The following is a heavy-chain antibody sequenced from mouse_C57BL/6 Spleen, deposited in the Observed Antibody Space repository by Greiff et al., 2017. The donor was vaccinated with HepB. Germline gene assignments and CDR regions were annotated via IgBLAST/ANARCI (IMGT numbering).Heavy chain of an antibody. CDR2: IYPGSGST. V-gene: IGHV1-55*01. D-gene: IGHD2-13*01. Sequence: VQLQQPGAELVKPGASVKMSCKASGYTFTSYWITWVKQRPGQGLEWIGDIYPGSGSTNYNEKFKSKATLTVDTSSSTAYMQLSSLTSEDSAVYYCARSGLGYWYFDVWGTGTTVTVSS. CDR3: ARSGLGYWYFDV. CDR1: GYTFTSYW. J-gene: IGHJ1*03.